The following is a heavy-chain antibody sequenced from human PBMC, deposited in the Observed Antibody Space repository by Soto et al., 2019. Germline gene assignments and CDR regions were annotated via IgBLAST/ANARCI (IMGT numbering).Heavy chain of an antibody. D-gene: IGHD2-2*01. CDR1: GYTFTSYG. CDR2: ISAYNGNT. J-gene: IGHJ6*02. V-gene: IGHV1-18*04. Sequence: KVSCKASGYTFTSYGISWVRQAPGQRLEWMGWISAYNGNTNYAQKLQGRVTMTTDTYTRTAYLELRSLRSDDTAVYYCARVELIVVVPAALGMDVWGQGTTVTDSS. CDR3: ARVELIVVVPAALGMDV.